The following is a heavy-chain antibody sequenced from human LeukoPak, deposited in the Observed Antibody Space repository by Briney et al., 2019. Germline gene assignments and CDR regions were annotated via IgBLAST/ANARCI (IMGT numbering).Heavy chain of an antibody. D-gene: IGHD3-22*01. J-gene: IGHJ3*02. Sequence: ASVKVSCKASGYTFTSYYMHWVRQAPGQGLEWMGWISAYNGNTNYAQKLQGRVTMTTDTSTSTAYMELRSLRSDDTAVYYCARDLTFTMIVVVNDAFDIWGQGTMVTVSS. CDR3: ARDLTFTMIVVVNDAFDI. V-gene: IGHV1-18*04. CDR1: GYTFTSYY. CDR2: ISAYNGNT.